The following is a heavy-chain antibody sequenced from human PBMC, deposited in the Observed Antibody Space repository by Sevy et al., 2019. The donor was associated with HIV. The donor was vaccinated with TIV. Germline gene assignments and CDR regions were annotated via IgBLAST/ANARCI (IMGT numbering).Heavy chain of an antibody. Sequence: GGSLRLSCVASGFTFINYGMSWVRQAPGKGLEWVSVISGSGDTTNYADSVKGRFVISRDNSKDTMYLQLNSLRAEDTAVYYCAKDIRVALVVPSPGYGMDVWGHGTSVTVSS. V-gene: IGHV3-23*01. J-gene: IGHJ6*02. D-gene: IGHD2-15*01. CDR1: GFTFINYG. CDR2: ISGSGDTT. CDR3: AKDIRVALVVPSPGYGMDV.